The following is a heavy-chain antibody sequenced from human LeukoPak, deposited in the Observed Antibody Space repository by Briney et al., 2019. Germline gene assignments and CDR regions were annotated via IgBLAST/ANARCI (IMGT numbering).Heavy chain of an antibody. CDR1: GFTFSSYA. Sequence: GGSLRLSCSASGFTFSSYAMHWVRQAPGKGLEYVSAISSNGGSTYYADSVKGRFTISRDNSKNTLYLEMSSLRAEDTAVYYCVKEGPVLRYFDWLPVLDYWGQGTLVTVSS. J-gene: IGHJ4*02. D-gene: IGHD3-9*01. V-gene: IGHV3-64D*06. CDR2: ISSNGGST. CDR3: VKEGPVLRYFDWLPVLDY.